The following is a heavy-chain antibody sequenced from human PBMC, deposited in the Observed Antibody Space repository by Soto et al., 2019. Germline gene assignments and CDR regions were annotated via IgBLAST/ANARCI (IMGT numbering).Heavy chain of an antibody. V-gene: IGHV1-18*01. D-gene: IGHD2-15*01. CDR3: ARDLVVPSFDYWYDGMDV. CDR2: ISAFNGKT. Sequence: QVQLVQSGAEVKKPGASVKVSCTASGYTFTSSGFSWVRQAPGQGLEWMGWISAFNGKTEYVQKFQGRVTMTIDTSTRTAYMELRRLRSDDTAVYYCARDLVVPSFDYWYDGMDVWGQGTTVTVSS. CDR1: GYTFTSSG. J-gene: IGHJ6*02.